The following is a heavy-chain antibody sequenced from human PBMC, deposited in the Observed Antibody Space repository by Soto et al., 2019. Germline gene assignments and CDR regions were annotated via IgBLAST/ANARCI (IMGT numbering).Heavy chain of an antibody. CDR1: GGAISSGGYS. D-gene: IGHD3-10*01. J-gene: IGHJ5*02. CDR3: ASSSESYYSWFDP. V-gene: IGHV4-31*03. CDR2: IYYSRST. Sequence: QVQLQESRPGLVKPSQTLSLTCTVSGGAISSGGYSWSWVLQHPGKGLAWIGYIYYSRSTYYKPSLNSRGTMSVDTSKNQLSLTLTSVTAADTAVYYWASSSESYYSWFDPWGQGTLVTVSS.